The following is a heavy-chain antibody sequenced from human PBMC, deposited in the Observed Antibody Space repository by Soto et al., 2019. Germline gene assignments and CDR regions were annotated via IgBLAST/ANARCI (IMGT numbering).Heavy chain of an antibody. CDR2: ISSNSAYI. D-gene: IGHD6-13*01. Sequence: PGGSLRLSCAVSGFTFSRYSMNWVRQAPVKGLEWVSTISSNSAYIYYTDSVKGRFTISRDNARNLMHLQMDSLRADDTAVYYCARDASRDSSARGWFDPWGQGTLVTVSS. J-gene: IGHJ5*02. CDR1: GFTFSRYS. CDR3: ARDASRDSSARGWFDP. V-gene: IGHV3-21*01.